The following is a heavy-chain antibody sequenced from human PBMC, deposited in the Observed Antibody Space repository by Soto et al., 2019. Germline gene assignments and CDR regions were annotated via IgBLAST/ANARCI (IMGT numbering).Heavy chain of an antibody. J-gene: IGHJ6*02. CDR3: ARVLSGSYYVVYYYYYGMDV. CDR1: GFTFSSYA. CDR2: ISYDGSNK. V-gene: IGHV3-30-3*01. D-gene: IGHD3-10*01. Sequence: PGGSLRLSCAASGFTFSSYAMHWVRQAPGKGLEWVAVISYDGSNKYYADSVKGRFTISRDNSKNTLYLQMNSLRAEDTAVYYCARVLSGSYYVVYYYYYGMDVWGQGTTVTVSS.